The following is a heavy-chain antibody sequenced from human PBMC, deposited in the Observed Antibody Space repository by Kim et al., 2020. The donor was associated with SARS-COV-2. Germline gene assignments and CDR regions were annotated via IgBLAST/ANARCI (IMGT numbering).Heavy chain of an antibody. CDR2: IKQDGSEK. V-gene: IGHV3-7*01. CDR3: ASTVGYGSGKSAEYFQH. D-gene: IGHD3-10*01. CDR1: GFTFSSYW. Sequence: GGSLRLSCAASGFTFSSYWMSWVRQAPGKGLEWVANIKQDGSEKYYVDSVKGRFTISRDNAKNSLYLQMNSLRAEDTAVYYCASTVGYGSGKSAEYFQHWGQGTLVTVSS. J-gene: IGHJ1*01.